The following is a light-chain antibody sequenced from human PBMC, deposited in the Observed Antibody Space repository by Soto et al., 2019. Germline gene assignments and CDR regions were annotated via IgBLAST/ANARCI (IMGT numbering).Light chain of an antibody. CDR2: KAS. CDR3: QHYNNYSEA. J-gene: IGKJ1*01. CDR1: QTISSW. Sequence: DIQMTQSPSTLSGSVGDRVTITCRASQTISSWLAWYQQKPGKAPKLLIYKASTLKSGVPSRFSGSGSGTEFTLTISSLQPDDFATYYCQHYNNYSEAFGQGTKVELK. V-gene: IGKV1-5*03.